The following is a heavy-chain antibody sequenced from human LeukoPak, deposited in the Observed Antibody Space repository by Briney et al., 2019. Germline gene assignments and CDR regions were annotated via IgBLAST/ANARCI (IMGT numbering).Heavy chain of an antibody. D-gene: IGHD3-22*01. J-gene: IGHJ4*02. CDR2: IYTSGST. Sequence: SETLSLTCTVSGGSISSGSYYWGWIRQPAGKGLEWIGRIYTSGSTNYNPSLKSRVTISVDTSKNQFSLKLSSVTAADTAVYYCARASFFRHYDSSGYYPYYFDYWGQGTLVTVSS. V-gene: IGHV4-61*02. CDR1: GGSISSGSYY. CDR3: ARASFFRHYDSSGYYPYYFDY.